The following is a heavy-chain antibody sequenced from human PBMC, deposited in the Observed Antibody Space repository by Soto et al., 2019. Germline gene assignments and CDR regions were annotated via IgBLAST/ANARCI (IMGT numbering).Heavy chain of an antibody. CDR3: ARNLGIEYYYDSSGYRAIDY. V-gene: IGHV3-23*01. CDR2: ISGSGGST. CDR1: GFTFSSYA. J-gene: IGHJ4*02. Sequence: GGSLRLSCAASGFTFSSYAMSWVRQAPGKGLEWVSAISGSGGSTYYADSVKGRFTISRDNSKNTLYLQMNSLRAEDTAVYYCARNLGIEYYYDSSGYRAIDYWGQGTLVTVSS. D-gene: IGHD3-22*01.